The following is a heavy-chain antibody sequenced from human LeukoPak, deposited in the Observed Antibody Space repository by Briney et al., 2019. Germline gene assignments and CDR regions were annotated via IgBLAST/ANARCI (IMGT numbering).Heavy chain of an antibody. J-gene: IGHJ5*02. D-gene: IGHD1-1*01. CDR1: GFTFDNYV. V-gene: IGHV3-23*01. Sequence: GGPLRLSCAASGFTFDNYVMTCVRQAPGKGLEWVSSITGSGSGTYYAASVRGRFTISRDNSKNTLYLQMNSLRAEDTAIYYCAKGKTTVALDWFDPWGQGTLVTVSS. CDR2: ITGSGSGT. CDR3: AKGKTTVALDWFDP.